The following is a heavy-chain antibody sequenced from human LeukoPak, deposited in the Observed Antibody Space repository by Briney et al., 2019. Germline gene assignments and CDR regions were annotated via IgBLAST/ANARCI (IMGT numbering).Heavy chain of an antibody. V-gene: IGHV1-8*01. Sequence: GASVKVSCKASGYTFTSYDINWVRQATGQGLEWMGWMNPNSGNTGYAQKFQGRVTMTRNTSISTAYMELSSLRSEDTAVYYCARDGYGGVVIYYYYGMDVWGQGTTVTVSS. CDR3: ARDGYGGVVIYYYYGMDV. J-gene: IGHJ6*02. D-gene: IGHD3-3*01. CDR1: GYTFTSYD. CDR2: MNPNSGNT.